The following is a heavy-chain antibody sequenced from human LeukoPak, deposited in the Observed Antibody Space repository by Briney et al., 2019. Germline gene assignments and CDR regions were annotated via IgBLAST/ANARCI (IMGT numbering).Heavy chain of an antibody. J-gene: IGHJ4*02. V-gene: IGHV3-48*03. D-gene: IGHD6-19*01. Sequence: GGSLRLSCAASGFTFSSYEMNWVRQAPGKGLKWVSYISSSGSTIYYADSVKGRFTISRDNAKNSLYLQMNSLRAEDTAVYYCARKSSAVAGPFDYWGQGTLVTVSS. CDR1: GFTFSSYE. CDR2: ISSSGSTI. CDR3: ARKSSAVAGPFDY.